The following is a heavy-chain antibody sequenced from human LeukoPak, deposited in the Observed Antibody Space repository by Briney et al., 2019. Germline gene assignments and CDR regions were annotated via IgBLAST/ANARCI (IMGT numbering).Heavy chain of an antibody. J-gene: IGHJ4*02. V-gene: IGHV1-18*01. CDR3: ARDDNYGIFVNVDY. CDR1: GYSFILYG. CDR2: ISTSTGDT. D-gene: IGHD4-11*01. Sequence: ASVKVSCKTSGYSFILYGISWVRQAPGQGPEWMGWISTSTGDTKYTQKFQGRVTLTTDTSTSTAYMELSSPRSDDTAVYYCARDDNYGIFVNVDYWGQGTLVTVSS.